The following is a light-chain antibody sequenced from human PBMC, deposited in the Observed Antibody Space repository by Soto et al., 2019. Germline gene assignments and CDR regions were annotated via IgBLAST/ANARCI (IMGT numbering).Light chain of an antibody. Sequence: IMLTHSPATLSLSHGERATLSCRASQSVSSDLSWYQQKPGQAPRRLIYGASSRAAGIPARCSGSGSGTEFALTICIRESEDYAVYYCQQCNNWPRTCGRGTKV. CDR2: GAS. CDR1: QSVSSD. CDR3: QQCNNWPRT. J-gene: IGKJ1*01. V-gene: IGKV3-15*01.